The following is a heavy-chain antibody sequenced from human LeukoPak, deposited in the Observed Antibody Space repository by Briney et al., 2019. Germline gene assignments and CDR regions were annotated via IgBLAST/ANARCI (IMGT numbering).Heavy chain of an antibody. Sequence: PGGSLRLSCAASGFTFSSYGMHWVRQAPGKGLEWVAVISYDGSNKYYADSVKGRFTISRDNSKNTLYLQMNSLRAEDTAAYYCAKPYRGYSYEFDYWGQGTLVTVSS. D-gene: IGHD5-18*01. CDR1: GFTFSSYG. J-gene: IGHJ4*02. V-gene: IGHV3-30*18. CDR2: ISYDGSNK. CDR3: AKPYRGYSYEFDY.